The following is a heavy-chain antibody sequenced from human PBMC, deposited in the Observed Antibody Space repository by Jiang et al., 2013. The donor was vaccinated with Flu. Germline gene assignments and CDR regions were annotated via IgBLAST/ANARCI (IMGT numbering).Heavy chain of an antibody. CDR2: IDHSDRY. D-gene: IGHD3-22*01. Sequence: SGLVKPSQTLSLTCSVSGGSITSGVSSWSWVRQPPGKGLEWVAYIDHSDRYYYTSSLKSRVTISLDKSNNQFSLSLRSVTAADTAVYYCVSFYDGGGVRTDYWGQGTLVTVSS. CDR3: VSFYDGGGVRTDY. CDR1: GGSITSGVSS. V-gene: IGHV4-30-2*01. J-gene: IGHJ4*02.